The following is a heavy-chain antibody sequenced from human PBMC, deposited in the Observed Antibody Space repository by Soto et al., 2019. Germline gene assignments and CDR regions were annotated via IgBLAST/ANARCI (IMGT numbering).Heavy chain of an antibody. CDR2: LSWNGVTI. V-gene: IGHV3-9*01. J-gene: IGHJ6*02. Sequence: EVQLVESGGGLVQPGRSLRLSSAASGFTFDDYAMHWVRQVPGKGLQWVSGLSWNGVTIGYGASVKGRFTLYRDKAKKSLYLQVNGVRPDEPALYYSAASRADDCSDYSGFLYGMDAWDLGTTGTVS. CDR3: AASRADDCSDYSGFLYGMDA. D-gene: IGHD3-22*01. CDR1: GFTFDDYA.